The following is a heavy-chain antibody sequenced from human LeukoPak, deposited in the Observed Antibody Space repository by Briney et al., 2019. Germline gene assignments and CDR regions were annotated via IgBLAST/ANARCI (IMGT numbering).Heavy chain of an antibody. Sequence: GGSLRLSCAASGFTFSSYSMNWVRQAPGKGLEWVSSISSSSSYIYYADSVKGRFTISRDNAKNSLYLQMKSLRAEDTAVYYCARDPRWELRGYWGQGTLVTVSS. D-gene: IGHD1-26*01. CDR1: GFTFSSYS. V-gene: IGHV3-21*01. CDR2: ISSSSSYI. J-gene: IGHJ4*02. CDR3: ARDPRWELRGY.